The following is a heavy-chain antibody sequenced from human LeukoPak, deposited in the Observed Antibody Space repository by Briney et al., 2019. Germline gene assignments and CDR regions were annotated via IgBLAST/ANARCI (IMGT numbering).Heavy chain of an antibody. V-gene: IGHV3-23*01. CDR3: AKAPPSPGYYDSSGYYYGLNY. CDR2: ISSSAGST. D-gene: IGHD3-22*01. J-gene: IGHJ4*02. Sequence: GGSLRLSCAASGFTFTSYAMTWVRQAPGKGLEWVSAISSSAGSTYYADSMKGRFTISRDNSKNTLYLQMNSLRAEDTAMYYCAKAPPSPGYYDSSGYYYGLNYWGQGTLVTVSS. CDR1: GFTFTSYA.